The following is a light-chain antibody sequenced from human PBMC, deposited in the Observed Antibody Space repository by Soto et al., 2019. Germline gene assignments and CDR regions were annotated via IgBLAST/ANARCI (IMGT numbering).Light chain of an antibody. Sequence: QSVLTQPASVSGSPGQSITISCTGTSSDVGAYYSVSWYQHHPGKAPKLIIYGVTNRPSGVSNRFSGSKSGNTASLTISGLQAEDEAYYHCSSYTSGSSHYVFGTGTKVTVL. CDR3: SSYTSGSSHYV. CDR1: SSDVGAYYS. J-gene: IGLJ1*01. CDR2: GVT. V-gene: IGLV2-14*01.